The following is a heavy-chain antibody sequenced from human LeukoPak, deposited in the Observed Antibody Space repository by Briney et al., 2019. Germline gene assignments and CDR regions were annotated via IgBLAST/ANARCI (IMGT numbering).Heavy chain of an antibody. Sequence: SVKVSCKASGGTFGSYAISWVRQAPGQGLEWMGGIIPIFGTANYAQKFQGRVTITTDESTSTAYMELSSLRSEDTAVYYCAREDYYCSGGSCYLSALYYYMDVWGKGTTVTVSS. CDR1: GGTFGSYA. J-gene: IGHJ6*03. V-gene: IGHV1-69*05. D-gene: IGHD2-15*01. CDR2: IIPIFGTA. CDR3: AREDYYCSGGSCYLSALYYYMDV.